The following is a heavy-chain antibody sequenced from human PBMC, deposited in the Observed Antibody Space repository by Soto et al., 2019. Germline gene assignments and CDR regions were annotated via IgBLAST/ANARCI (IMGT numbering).Heavy chain of an antibody. CDR1: CGSLSGYY. Sequence: PXXTLSLTCAVYCGSLSGYYGNWIRQSPGKGLEXVGEIXYRGKRKYKTSXKRRVKISXETSQNQFYLNVSYVTDEDTAVYYCARTRILDVWGKGTPVTVYS. J-gene: IGHJ6*04. V-gene: IGHV4-34*01. CDR2: IXYRGKR. D-gene: IGHD2-15*01. CDR3: ARTRILDV.